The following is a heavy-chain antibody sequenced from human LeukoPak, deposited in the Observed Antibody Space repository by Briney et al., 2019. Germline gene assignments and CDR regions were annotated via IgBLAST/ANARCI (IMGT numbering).Heavy chain of an antibody. CDR2: IYHSGST. CDR1: NNFIRDGYY. CDR3: ARENYQGAFDI. Sequence: PSETLSLTCAVSNNFIRDGYYWVWIRQPPGNGLEWIGSIYHSGSTYYNPSLKSRLTISLDTSKSHFSLNLSSVTAADTAVYYCARENYQGAFDIWGQGTMVTVSS. D-gene: IGHD1-7*01. J-gene: IGHJ3*02. V-gene: IGHV4-38-2*01.